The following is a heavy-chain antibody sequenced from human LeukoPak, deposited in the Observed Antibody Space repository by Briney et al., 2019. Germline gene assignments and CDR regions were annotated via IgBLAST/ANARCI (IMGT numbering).Heavy chain of an antibody. V-gene: IGHV1-69*13. CDR1: GGTFSSYA. CDR2: IIPIFGTA. CDR3: ARDWKETTVNWFDP. J-gene: IGHJ5*02. Sequence: ASVKVSCKASGGTFSSYAISWVRQAPGQGLEWMGGIIPIFGTANYAQKFQGRVTITADESTSTAYMELSSLRSDDTAVYYCARDWKETTVNWFDPWGQGTLVTVSS. D-gene: IGHD4-17*01.